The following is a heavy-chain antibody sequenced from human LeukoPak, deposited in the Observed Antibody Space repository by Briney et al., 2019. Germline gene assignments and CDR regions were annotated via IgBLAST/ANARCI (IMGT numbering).Heavy chain of an antibody. CDR3: ARDLGYSSGHPFDY. CDR1: GFTFSTYG. V-gene: IGHV3-33*01. J-gene: IGHJ4*02. D-gene: IGHD6-19*01. Sequence: SGGFLRLSCAASGFTFSTYGMHWVRQAPGKGLEWVALIWYDGSNKYYADSVKGRFTISRDNSKNTLYLQMNSLRAEDTALYYCARDLGYSSGHPFDYWGQGTLVTVSS. CDR2: IWYDGSNK.